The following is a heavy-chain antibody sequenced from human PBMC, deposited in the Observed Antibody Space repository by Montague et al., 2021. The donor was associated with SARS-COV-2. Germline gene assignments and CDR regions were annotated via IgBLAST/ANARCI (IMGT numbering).Heavy chain of an antibody. V-gene: IGHV4-34*01. CDR3: ARGAPGY. CDR2: INYGGST. Sequence: SETLSLTCAVYGGSFSDYHWTWIRQSPGGGLEWIGQINYGGSTKYNPSLRSRFTISIDTSTNQFSLELTSVTAADTAVYYCARGAPGYWGQGTLVTVSS. J-gene: IGHJ4*02. CDR1: GGSFSDYH.